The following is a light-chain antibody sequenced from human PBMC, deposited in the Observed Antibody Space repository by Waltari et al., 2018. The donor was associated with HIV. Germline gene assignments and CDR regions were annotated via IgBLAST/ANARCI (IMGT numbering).Light chain of an antibody. CDR1: SYTIGRNT. CDR2: SQN. Sequence: QSELTQHSSASGTPGRRVSISGSGTSYTIGRNTVNWYHQPTGTAPKLPLISQNQLPSGVPDRFSGSKSGTSASLAISGLQSEDEAHYYCASWDDSLNGYVFGTGTKVTVL. J-gene: IGLJ1*01. CDR3: ASWDDSLNGYV. V-gene: IGLV1-44*01.